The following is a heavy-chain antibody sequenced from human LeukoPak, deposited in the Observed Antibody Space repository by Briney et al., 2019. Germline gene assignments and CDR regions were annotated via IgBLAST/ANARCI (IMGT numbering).Heavy chain of an antibody. Sequence: GGSLRLSCAASECTFSRYSMSWVRQAPGKGLEWVSTISSTSTYIYYAHSVRGRFTISRDTTKNSVDLQMNTLSAADTAVYYCTRDVSLSQPGGFDYWGHGSLVTVSS. CDR2: ISSTSTYI. D-gene: IGHD6-13*01. V-gene: IGHV3-21*01. CDR1: ECTFSRYS. J-gene: IGHJ4*01. CDR3: TRDVSLSQPGGFDY.